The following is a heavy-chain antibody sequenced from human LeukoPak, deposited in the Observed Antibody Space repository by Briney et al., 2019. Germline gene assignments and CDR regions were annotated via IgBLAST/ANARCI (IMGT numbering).Heavy chain of an antibody. J-gene: IGHJ4*02. Sequence: SETLSLTCAVYGGSFSGYYWSWIRQPPGKGLEWIGEINHSGSTNYNPSLKSRVTISVDTSKNQFSLKLSSVTAADTAVYYCAREGSSGSYYFDYWGQGTLVTVSS. CDR3: AREGSSGSYYFDY. CDR2: INHSGST. CDR1: GGSFSGYY. D-gene: IGHD6-19*01. V-gene: IGHV4-34*01.